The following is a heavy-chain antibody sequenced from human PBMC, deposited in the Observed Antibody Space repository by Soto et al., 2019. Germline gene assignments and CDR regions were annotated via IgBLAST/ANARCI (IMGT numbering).Heavy chain of an antibody. D-gene: IGHD3-3*01. CDR3: ATRRLRFFNWFEP. CDR1: GGSISSSTYY. J-gene: IGHJ5*02. V-gene: IGHV4-39*01. Sequence: SETLSLTCTVSGGSISSSTYYWGWIRQPPGKGLEWIGSIYYSGTTYYNPSLRSRVTISVDTSKNQFSLRLTSVTAADTAVYYCATRRLRFFNWFEPWGQGGPLTVSS. CDR2: IYYSGTT.